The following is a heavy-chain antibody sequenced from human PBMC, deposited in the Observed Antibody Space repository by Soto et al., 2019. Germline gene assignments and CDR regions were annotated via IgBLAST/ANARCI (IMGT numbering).Heavy chain of an antibody. J-gene: IGHJ6*02. V-gene: IGHV4-34*01. CDR2: INHSGST. CDR3: ARAPSIAVAGTTIYYYYYGMDV. D-gene: IGHD6-19*01. CDR1: GGSFSGYY. Sequence: SETLSLTCAVYGGSFSGYYWSWIRQPPGKGLEWIEEINHSGSTNYNPSLKSRVTISVDTSKNQFSLKLSSVTAADTAVYYCARAPSIAVAGTTIYYYYYGMDVWGQGTTVTVSS.